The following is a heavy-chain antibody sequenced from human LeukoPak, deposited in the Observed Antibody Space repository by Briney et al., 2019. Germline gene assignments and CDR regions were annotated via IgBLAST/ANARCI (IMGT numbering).Heavy chain of an antibody. Sequence: ASVKVSCKASGYTFTGYYMHWVRQAPGHGLEWMGWINPNSGGTNYAQKFQGWVTMTRDTSISTAYMELSRLRSDDTAVYYCAREVNLWGTYFDYWGQGTLVTVSS. V-gene: IGHV1-2*04. D-gene: IGHD3-16*01. CDR1: GYTFTGYY. J-gene: IGHJ4*02. CDR2: INPNSGGT. CDR3: AREVNLWGTYFDY.